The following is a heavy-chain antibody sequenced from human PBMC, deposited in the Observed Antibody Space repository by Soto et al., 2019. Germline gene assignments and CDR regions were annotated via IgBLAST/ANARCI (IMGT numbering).Heavy chain of an antibody. CDR2: INPNSGDT. V-gene: IGHV1-2*04. CDR1: GYTFSAYY. Sequence: QVQLVQSGAEVKKPGASVKISCKASGYTFSAYYIQWVRQAPGQGLEWMGWINPNSGDTKYAQKFQGWVTMTRDTAISTAYMDLTRLTSDDTAVYYCARDRRAGSRNWFDPWGQGTLVIVSS. D-gene: IGHD2-15*01. J-gene: IGHJ5*02. CDR3: ARDRRAGSRNWFDP.